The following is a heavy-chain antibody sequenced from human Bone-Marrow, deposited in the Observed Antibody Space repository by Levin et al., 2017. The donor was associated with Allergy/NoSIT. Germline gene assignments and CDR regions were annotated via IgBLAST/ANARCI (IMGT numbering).Heavy chain of an antibody. J-gene: IGHJ6*03. D-gene: IGHD3-10*01. Sequence: PSETLSLTCTVSGGSISSYYWSWIRQPPGKGLEWIGYIYYSGSTNYNPSLKSRVTISVDTSKNQFSLKLSSVTAADTAVYYCARAYGSGTFYDYYYDYMDVWGKGTTVTVSS. CDR1: GGSISSYY. CDR2: IYYSGST. V-gene: IGHV4-59*01. CDR3: ARAYGSGTFYDYYYDYMDV.